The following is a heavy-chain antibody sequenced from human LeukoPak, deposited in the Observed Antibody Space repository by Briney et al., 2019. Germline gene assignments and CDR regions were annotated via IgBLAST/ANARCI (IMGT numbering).Heavy chain of an antibody. CDR1: GFSLSTSGVG. CDR3: AHLRAYSHVWYPTGFDY. J-gene: IGHJ4*02. Sequence: SGPTLVNPTQTRTLTCTFSGFSLSTSGVGVRWIRQPPGKALAWLALIYWDNDKRYSPSLKSSLTITKDTSKTQMVLTMTNMDRVNTATYDCAHLRAYSHVWYPTGFDYWGQGTLVTVSS. CDR2: IYWDNDK. D-gene: IGHD6-13*01. V-gene: IGHV2-5*02.